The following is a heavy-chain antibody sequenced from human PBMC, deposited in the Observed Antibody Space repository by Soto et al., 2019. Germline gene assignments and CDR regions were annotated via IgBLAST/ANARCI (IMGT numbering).Heavy chain of an antibody. CDR1: GGTFSSYA. Sequence: SVKVSCKASGGTFSSYAISWVRQAPGQGLEWMGGIIPIFGTANYAQKFQGRVTITADESTSTAYMELSSLRSEDTAVYYCARDRRGDSSGYYHYWGQGTVVTVSS. CDR2: IIPIFGTA. J-gene: IGHJ4*02. V-gene: IGHV1-69*01. D-gene: IGHD3-22*01. CDR3: ARDRRGDSSGYYHY.